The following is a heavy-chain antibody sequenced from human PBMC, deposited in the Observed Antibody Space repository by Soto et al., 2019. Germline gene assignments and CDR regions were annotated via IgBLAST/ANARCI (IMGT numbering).Heavy chain of an antibody. J-gene: IGHJ3*02. Sequence: SETLSLTCTVSGGSISSYYWSWIRQPPGKGLEWIGYIYYSGSTNYNPSLKSRVTISVDTSKNQFSLKLSSVTAADTAVYYCGRGGWLQRGAFDIWGQGTMVTVSS. V-gene: IGHV4-59*01. CDR1: GGSISSYY. D-gene: IGHD3-22*01. CDR2: IYYSGST. CDR3: GRGGWLQRGAFDI.